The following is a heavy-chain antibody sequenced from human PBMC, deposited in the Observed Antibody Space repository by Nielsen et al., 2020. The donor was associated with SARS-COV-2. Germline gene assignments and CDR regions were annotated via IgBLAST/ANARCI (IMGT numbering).Heavy chain of an antibody. CDR2: IKQDGSEK. CDR3: AKVYGSGIDDAFDI. Sequence: WIRQPPGKGLEWVANIKQDGSEKYYVDSVKGRFTISRDNAKNSLYLQMNSLRAEDTALYYCAKVYGSGIDDAFDIWGQGTMVTVSS. J-gene: IGHJ3*02. V-gene: IGHV3-7*03. D-gene: IGHD3-10*01.